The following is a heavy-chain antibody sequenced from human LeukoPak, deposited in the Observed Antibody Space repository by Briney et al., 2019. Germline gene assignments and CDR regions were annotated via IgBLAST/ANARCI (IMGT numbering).Heavy chain of an antibody. J-gene: IGHJ4*02. V-gene: IGHV3-30*18. CDR3: AKESSPTHDYDILTGFSLNLDY. Sequence: PGGSLRLSCAASGFTFSSYGMHWVRQAPGKGLEWVAVISYDGSNKYYADSVKGRFTISRDNSKNTLYLQMNSLRAEDSAVYYCAKESSPTHDYDILTGFSLNLDYWGQGTLVTVSS. CDR1: GFTFSSYG. CDR2: ISYDGSNK. D-gene: IGHD3-9*01.